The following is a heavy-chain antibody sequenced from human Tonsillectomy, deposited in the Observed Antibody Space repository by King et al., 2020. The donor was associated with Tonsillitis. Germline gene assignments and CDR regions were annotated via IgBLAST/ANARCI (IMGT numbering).Heavy chain of an antibody. Sequence: VQLVESGGGLVQPGGSLRLSCAASGFTFSSCAMTWVRQAPGMRLEWVSALSGSAGGTYYADSVKGRLTISRDNSKNTLYLQMNSLRAEDTAVYYCAKGWVEMDAWGQGTLVTVSS. J-gene: IGHJ4*02. CDR1: GFTFSSCA. V-gene: IGHV3-23*04. D-gene: IGHD5-24*01. CDR2: LSGSAGGT. CDR3: AKGWVEMDA.